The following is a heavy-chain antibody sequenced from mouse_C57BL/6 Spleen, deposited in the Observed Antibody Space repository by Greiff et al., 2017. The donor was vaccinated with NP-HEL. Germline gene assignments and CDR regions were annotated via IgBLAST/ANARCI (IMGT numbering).Heavy chain of an antibody. J-gene: IGHJ2*01. CDR3: ARCNDGYSGFDY. CDR2: IYPGSGST. V-gene: IGHV1-55*01. Sequence: VQLQQPGAELVKPGASVKMSCKASGYTFTSYWITWVKQRPGQGLEWIGDIYPGSGSTNYNEKFKSKATLTVDTSSSTAYMQLSSLTSEDSAVYYCARCNDGYSGFDYWGQGTTLTVSS. CDR1: GYTFTSYW. D-gene: IGHD2-3*01.